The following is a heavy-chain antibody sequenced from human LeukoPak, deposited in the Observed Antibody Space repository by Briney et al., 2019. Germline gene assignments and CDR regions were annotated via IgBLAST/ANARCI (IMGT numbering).Heavy chain of an antibody. CDR3: AGEIRTWAHSSGYYEKENYFDY. CDR1: GYTLTELS. CDR2: FDPEDGET. D-gene: IGHD3-22*01. V-gene: IGHV1-24*01. J-gene: IGHJ4*02. Sequence: ASVKVSCKVSGYTLTELSMHWVRQAPGKGLEWMGGFDPEDGETIYAQKFQGRVTMTEDTSTDTAYMELSSLRSEDTAVYYCAGEIRTWAHSSGYYEKENYFDYWGQGTLVTVSS.